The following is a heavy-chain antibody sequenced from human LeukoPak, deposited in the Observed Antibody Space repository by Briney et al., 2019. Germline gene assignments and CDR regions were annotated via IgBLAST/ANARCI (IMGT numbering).Heavy chain of an antibody. Sequence: ASVKVSCKASGYTFTDYYMHWVRQAPGQGLEWMGIINPSGGSTSYAQKFQGRVTMTRDTSTSTVYMELSSLRSEDTAVYYCARDNVEIQLWLRRTYYFDYWGQGTLVTVSS. J-gene: IGHJ4*02. V-gene: IGHV1-46*01. D-gene: IGHD5-18*01. CDR2: INPSGGST. CDR3: ARDNVEIQLWLRRTYYFDY. CDR1: GYTFTDYY.